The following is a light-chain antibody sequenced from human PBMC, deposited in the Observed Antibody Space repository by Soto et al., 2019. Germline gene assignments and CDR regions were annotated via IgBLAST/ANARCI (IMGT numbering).Light chain of an antibody. Sequence: QSVLTQPRSVSGSPGQSVTISCTGSSSDVGGYDFVSWYQQHPGKAPKLLIYRNNQRPSGVPDRFSGSKSGTSASLAISGLRSEDEADYYCAAWDDSLSGSVFGGGTQLTVL. CDR2: RNN. J-gene: IGLJ7*01. CDR1: SSDVGGYDF. V-gene: IGLV1-47*01. CDR3: AAWDDSLSGSV.